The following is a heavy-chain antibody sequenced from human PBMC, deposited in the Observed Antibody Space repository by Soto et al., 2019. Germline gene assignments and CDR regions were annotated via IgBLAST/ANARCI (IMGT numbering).Heavy chain of an antibody. V-gene: IGHV4-39*01. CDR1: GGSISSSSYY. CDR2: IYYSGST. Sequence: PSETLSLTCTVSGGSISSSSYYWGWIRQPPGKGLEWIGSIYYSGSTYYNPSLKSRVTISVDTSKNQFSLKLSSVTAADTAVYYCVRHPSPVLRYCDRPRSILYWCQAICLSVSS. J-gene: IGHJ4*02. CDR3: VRHPSPVLRYCDRPRSILY. D-gene: IGHD3-9*01.